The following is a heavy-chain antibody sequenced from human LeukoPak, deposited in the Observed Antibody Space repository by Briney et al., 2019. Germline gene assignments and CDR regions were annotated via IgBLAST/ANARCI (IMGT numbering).Heavy chain of an antibody. CDR1: GFSFSSYW. V-gene: IGHV3-74*01. Sequence: GGSLRLSCAASGFSFSSYWMHWVRQAPGKGLVWVSRINSDGSSTIYADSVRGRFTISRDNSKNTLYLQMNSLRVDDTAVYYCARDVQGGYCSSASCYSDYWGQGTLVIVSS. D-gene: IGHD2-2*01. CDR3: ARDVQGGYCSSASCYSDY. CDR2: INSDGSST. J-gene: IGHJ4*02.